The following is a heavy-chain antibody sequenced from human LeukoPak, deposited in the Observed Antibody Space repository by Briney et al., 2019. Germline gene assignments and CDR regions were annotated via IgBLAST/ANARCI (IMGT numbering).Heavy chain of an antibody. CDR1: RFTVSDNY. J-gene: IGHJ4*02. CDR2: IYSGGGT. V-gene: IGHV3-66*01. D-gene: IGHD3-10*01. CDR3: VRDEGFHGSGSN. Sequence: PGGSLRLSCAASRFTVSDNYMSWVRQAPGKGLEWVSVIYSGGGTYYSHSVKGRFTISRDNSKNTLYLQMNTLRVEDTAVYYCVRDEGFHGSGSNWGPGTLVTVSS.